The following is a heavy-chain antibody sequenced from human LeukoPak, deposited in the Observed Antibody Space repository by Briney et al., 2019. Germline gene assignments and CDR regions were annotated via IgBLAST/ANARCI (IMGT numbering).Heavy chain of an antibody. CDR2: IYTSGST. D-gene: IGHD3-3*01. J-gene: IGHJ4*02. CDR1: GGSISSYY. V-gene: IGHV4-4*07. CDR3: ARHESSFGDFWSGYRFDY. Sequence: SETLSLTCTVSGGSISSYYWSWIRQPAGKGLEWIGRIYTSGSTNYNPSLKSRVTISVDTSKNQFSLKLSSVTAADTAVYYCARHESSFGDFWSGYRFDYWGQGTLVTVSS.